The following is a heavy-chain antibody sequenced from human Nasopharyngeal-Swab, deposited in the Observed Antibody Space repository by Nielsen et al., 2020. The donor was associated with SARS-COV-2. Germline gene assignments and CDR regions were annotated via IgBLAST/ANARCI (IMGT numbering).Heavy chain of an antibody. CDR3: ARDVYDSSGYYYQDY. CDR1: GFTFSDYY. CDR2: ISSSGSTI. V-gene: IGHV3-11*04. J-gene: IGHJ4*02. D-gene: IGHD3-22*01. Sequence: GESLKISCAASGFTFSDYYMSWIRQAPGKGLEWVSYISSSGSTIYYADSVKGRFTISRDNAKNSLYLQMNSPRAEDTAVYYCARDVYDSSGYYYQDYWGQGTLVTVSS.